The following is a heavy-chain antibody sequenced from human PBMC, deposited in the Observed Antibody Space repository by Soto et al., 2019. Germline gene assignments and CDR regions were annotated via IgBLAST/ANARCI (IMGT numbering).Heavy chain of an antibody. D-gene: IGHD3-22*01. J-gene: IGHJ6*02. CDR2: IIPIFGTA. V-gene: IGHV1-69*06. Sequence: SVKVSCKASGRTFSSYAISWVRQAPGQGLEWMGGIIPIFGTANYAQKFQGRVTITADKSKSTAYMELSSLRSEDTAVYYCARASGASFSYDSSGYYYGYYYYGMDVWGQGTTVTVSS. CDR3: ARASGASFSYDSSGYYYGYYYYGMDV. CDR1: GRTFSSYA.